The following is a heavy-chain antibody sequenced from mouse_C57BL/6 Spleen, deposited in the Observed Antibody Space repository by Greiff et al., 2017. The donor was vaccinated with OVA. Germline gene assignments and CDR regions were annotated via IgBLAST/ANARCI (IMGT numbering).Heavy chain of an antibody. Sequence: EVQLVESEGGLVQPGSSMKLSCTASGFTFSDYYMAWVRQVPEKGLEWVANINYDGSSTYYLDSLKSRFIISRDNAKNILYLQMSSLRSEDTDTYYCARDGGGTGYYAMDYWGQGTSVTVSS. CDR1: GFTFSDYY. J-gene: IGHJ4*01. CDR2: INYDGSST. V-gene: IGHV5-16*01. CDR3: ARDGGGTGYYAMDY. D-gene: IGHD4-1*01.